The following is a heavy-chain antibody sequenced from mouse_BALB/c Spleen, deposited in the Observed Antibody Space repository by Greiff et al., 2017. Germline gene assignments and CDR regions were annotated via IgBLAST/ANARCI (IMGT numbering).Heavy chain of an antibody. V-gene: IGHV2-6-7*01. CDR2: IWGDGST. CDR1: GFSLTGYG. Sequence: QVQLKESGPGLVAPSQSLSITCTVSGFSLTGYGVNWVRQPPGKGLEWLGMIWGDGSTDYNSALKSRLSISKDNSKSQVFLKMNSLQTDDTARYYCARTYYYGSSYRNWYFDVWGAGTTVTVSS. D-gene: IGHD1-1*01. CDR3: ARTYYYGSSYRNWYFDV. J-gene: IGHJ1*01.